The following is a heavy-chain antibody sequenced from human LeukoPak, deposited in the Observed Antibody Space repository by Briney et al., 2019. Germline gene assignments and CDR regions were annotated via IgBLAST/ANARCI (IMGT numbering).Heavy chain of an antibody. CDR1: GYTFTSYD. CDR2: MNPNSGNT. D-gene: IGHD6-13*01. J-gene: IGHJ5*02. Sequence: ASVKVSCKASGYTFTSYDINWVRQATGQGLEWMGWMNPNSGNTGYAQKFQGGVTITRNTSISTAYMELSSLRSEDTAVYYCARGYIAAAGTGWFDPWGQGTLVTVSS. CDR3: ARGYIAAAGTGWFDP. V-gene: IGHV1-8*03.